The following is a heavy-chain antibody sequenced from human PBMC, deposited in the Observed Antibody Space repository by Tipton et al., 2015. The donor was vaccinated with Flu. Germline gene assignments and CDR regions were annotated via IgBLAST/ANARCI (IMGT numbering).Heavy chain of an antibody. CDR3: ARQPSYETFGLFLPGWFDP. J-gene: IGHJ5*02. Sequence: TLSLTCTVSGGSISNDYWSWIRQPPGKGLEWIGYIYHPGNFNYNPSLKSRVTISVDTSKNQFSLKLRSVTAADTAVYYCARQPSYETFGLFLPGWFDPWGQVTLVTVSS. CDR2: IYHPGNF. V-gene: IGHV4-59*08. CDR1: GGSISNDY. D-gene: IGHD3/OR15-3a*01.